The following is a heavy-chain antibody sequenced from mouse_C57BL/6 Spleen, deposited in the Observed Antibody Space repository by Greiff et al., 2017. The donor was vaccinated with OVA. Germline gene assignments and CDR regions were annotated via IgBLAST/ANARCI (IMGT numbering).Heavy chain of an antibody. CDR2: IYPGNSDT. J-gene: IGHJ2*01. V-gene: IGHV1-5*01. CDR1: GYTFTSYW. D-gene: IGHD1-1*01. Sequence: EVQLQQSGTVLARPGASVKMSCKTSGYTFTSYWMHWVKQRPGQGLEWIGAIYPGNSDTSYNQKFKGKAKLTAVTSASTAYMELSSLTNEDSAVYYCTRTHYYGSSSFDYWGQGTTLTVSS. CDR3: TRTHYYGSSSFDY.